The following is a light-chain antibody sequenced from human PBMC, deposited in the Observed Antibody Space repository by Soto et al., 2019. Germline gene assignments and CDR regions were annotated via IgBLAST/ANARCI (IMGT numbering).Light chain of an antibody. V-gene: IGKV3-15*01. CDR1: QSVFSG. CDR2: GAA. J-gene: IGKJ1*01. CDR3: QQYHNWPA. Sequence: ETVMTQSPATLSVSPGERATLSCRASQSVFSGLAWYQQKPGQAPRLLIYGAATRATGIPARFSGSGSGTEFTLTISSLQSEDFAVYYCQQYHNWPAFGQGTKVEIK.